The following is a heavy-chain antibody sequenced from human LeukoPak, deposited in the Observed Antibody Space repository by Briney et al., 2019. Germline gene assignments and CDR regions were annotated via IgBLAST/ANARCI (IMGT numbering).Heavy chain of an antibody. J-gene: IGHJ1*01. CDR2: IYYSGNT. D-gene: IGHD6-13*01. Sequence: SETLSLTCSVSGGSISSYYWSWIRQPPGKGLEWIGYIYYSGNTNYNPSLKSRVTISVDTSKNQFSLKLRSVTAADTAVYYCARHEPGIAASGQLSEYFQHWGQGTLVTVSS. V-gene: IGHV4-59*08. CDR3: ARHEPGIAASGQLSEYFQH. CDR1: GGSISSYY.